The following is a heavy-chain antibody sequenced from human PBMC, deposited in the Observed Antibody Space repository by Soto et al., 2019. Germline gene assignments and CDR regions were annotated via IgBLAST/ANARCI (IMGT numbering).Heavy chain of an antibody. CDR2: IYSGGST. D-gene: IGHD3-3*01. V-gene: IGHV3-53*05. J-gene: IGHJ5*02. CDR3: AKDRRETYYDFWSGPTVTWFDP. Sequence: GGSLRLSCAASGFTVSSNYMSWVRQAPGKGLEWVSVIYSGGSTYYADSVKGRFTISRDNSKNTLYQQMNSLRAEDTAVYYCAKDRRETYYDFWSGPTVTWFDPWGQGTLVTVSS. CDR1: GFTVSSNY.